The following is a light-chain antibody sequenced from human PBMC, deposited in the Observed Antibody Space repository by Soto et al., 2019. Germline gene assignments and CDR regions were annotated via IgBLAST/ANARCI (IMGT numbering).Light chain of an antibody. V-gene: IGKV1-9*01. CDR2: AAS. Sequence: DIQLTQSPSFLSASVGDRVTITCRASRVIGSHLAWYQQKPGRAPKLLIYAASTLQSGVPSRFSGSGSGTEFTLAISSLQPEDFATYYCQQLSSHPLTFGGGTKVDI. CDR3: QQLSSHPLT. J-gene: IGKJ4*01. CDR1: RVIGSH.